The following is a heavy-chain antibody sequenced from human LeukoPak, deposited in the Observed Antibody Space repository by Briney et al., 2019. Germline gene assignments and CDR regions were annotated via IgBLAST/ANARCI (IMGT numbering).Heavy chain of an antibody. CDR1: GFTFSSYE. V-gene: IGHV3-48*03. D-gene: IGHD6-19*01. Sequence: GGSLRLSCAASGFTFSSYEMNWVRQAPGKGLEWVSYISSSGSTIYYADSVKGRFTISRDNAKNSLYLQMNSLRAEDMALYYCAKCHSSGWPSPFDYWGQGTLVTVSS. J-gene: IGHJ4*02. CDR3: AKCHSSGWPSPFDY. CDR2: ISSSGSTI.